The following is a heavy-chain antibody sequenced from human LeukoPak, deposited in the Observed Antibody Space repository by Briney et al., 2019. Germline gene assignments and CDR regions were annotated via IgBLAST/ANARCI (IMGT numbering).Heavy chain of an antibody. CDR3: ARGHDWTFDY. V-gene: IGHV3-7*01. Sequence: GGSLRLSCAASGFTLSSYWMSWVRQAPGKGLEWVANIKQDGSETYYVDSVKGRFIISRDNAKNSLYLQMNSLRTEDTAVYYCARGHDWTFDYWGQGTLVTVSS. D-gene: IGHD3/OR15-3a*01. CDR2: IKQDGSET. J-gene: IGHJ4*02. CDR1: GFTLSSYW.